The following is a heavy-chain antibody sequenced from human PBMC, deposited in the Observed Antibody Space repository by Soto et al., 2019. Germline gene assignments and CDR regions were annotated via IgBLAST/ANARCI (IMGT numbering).Heavy chain of an antibody. J-gene: IGHJ4*02. D-gene: IGHD1-7*01. CDR2: MWYDGGNK. CDR1: GFTVSTSG. CDR3: ARGNWKYGYFDY. V-gene: IGHV3-33*01. Sequence: QVQLVESGGGVVQPGRSLRLSCAASGFTVSTSGMHWVRQAPGKGLEWVAVMWYDGGNKYNVDSVKGRFTISRDNARNTLYLQMNSLRAEDTAVYYCARGNWKYGYFDYWGQGTPVTVSS.